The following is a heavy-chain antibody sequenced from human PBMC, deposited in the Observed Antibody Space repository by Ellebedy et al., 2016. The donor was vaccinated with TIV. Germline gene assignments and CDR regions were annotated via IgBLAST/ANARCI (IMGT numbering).Heavy chain of an antibody. CDR2: FRGCGGST. V-gene: IGHV3-23*01. CDR1: GFTFSSYA. CDR3: ARKTQGSGSWEFDY. J-gene: IGHJ4*02. D-gene: IGHD3-10*01. Sequence: PGGSLRLSCAASGFTFSSYAISWVRQAPGKGLEWVSTFRGCGGSTYYAGSVKGRFTVSRDTSKNTLYLRVNSLRAEDTAVYYCARKTQGSGSWEFDYWGQGTLVTVSS.